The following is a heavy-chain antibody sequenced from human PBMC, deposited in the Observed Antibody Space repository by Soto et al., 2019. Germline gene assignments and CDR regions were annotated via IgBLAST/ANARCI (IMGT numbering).Heavy chain of an antibody. CDR1: GGIFSSYA. CDR3: ARIGAVGAPPGADF. V-gene: IGHV1-69*01. CDR2: VIPILGQA. Sequence: QVQLVQSGAEVKKPGSSVKVSCKASGGIFSSYAISWLRQAPGQGIEWMGAVIPILGQAYYAQNFQDRVTITADESTRTAYMDLISLRSDDTAVYFCARIGAVGAPPGADFWGQGTLVTVSS. J-gene: IGHJ4*02. D-gene: IGHD1-26*01.